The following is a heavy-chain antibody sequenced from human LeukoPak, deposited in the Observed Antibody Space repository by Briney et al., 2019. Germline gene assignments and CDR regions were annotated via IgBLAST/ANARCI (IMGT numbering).Heavy chain of an antibody. CDR1: GGSFSGYY. D-gene: IGHD3-22*01. V-gene: IGHV4-34*01. CDR3: ARGKRRGTYYYDSSGYYRDAFDI. J-gene: IGHJ3*02. CDR2: INHSGST. Sequence: SETLSLTCAVYGGSFSGYYWSWIRQPPGKGLEWIGEINHSGSTSYNPSLKSRVTISVDTSKNKFSLKLSSVTAADTAVYYCARGKRRGTYYYDSSGYYRDAFDIWGQGTMVTVSS.